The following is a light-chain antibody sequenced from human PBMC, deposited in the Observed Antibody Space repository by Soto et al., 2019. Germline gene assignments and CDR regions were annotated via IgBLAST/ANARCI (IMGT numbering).Light chain of an antibody. CDR2: DDG. J-gene: IGLJ3*02. Sequence: SYVLTQPPSVSVAPGQTARITCGGNNIEIKSVHWYQQKPGQAPVLVVYDDGDRTTGIPERFSGSKSGSTASLTISGLLVEDEAAYICGSFTTNRIWVFGGGTKLTVL. V-gene: IGLV3-21*02. CDR3: GSFTTNRIWV. CDR1: NIEIKS.